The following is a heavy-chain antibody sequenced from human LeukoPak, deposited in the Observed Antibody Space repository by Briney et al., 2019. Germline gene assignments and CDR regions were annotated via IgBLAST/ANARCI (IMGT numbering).Heavy chain of an antibody. CDR3: ARGGSYPFDY. CDR1: GFTFSGFW. CDR2: ISTDGTTT. Sequence: GGSLRLSCAASGFTFSGFWMHWVRQPPGKGLVWVSRISTDGTTTTYADSVEGRFTISRDNAKNTLYLQMNSLRAEDTAVYYCARGGSYPFDYWGQGTLVTVSS. D-gene: IGHD1-26*01. J-gene: IGHJ4*02. V-gene: IGHV3-74*01.